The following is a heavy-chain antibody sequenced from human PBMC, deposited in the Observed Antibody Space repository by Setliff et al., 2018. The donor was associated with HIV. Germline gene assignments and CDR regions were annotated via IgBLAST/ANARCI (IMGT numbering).Heavy chain of an antibody. J-gene: IGHJ4*02. CDR1: GYTFTSYD. CDR3: AIRPNYFDNNIS. V-gene: IGHV1-8*02. CDR2: MNPKSGNT. Sequence: GASVKVSCKASGYTFTSYDFNWVRQATGQGLEWMGWMNPKSGNTGYAQKFQGRVIMTRSTSKTTAYMELSSLRSEDTAVYYCAIRPNYFDNNISWGQGTLVTVSS. D-gene: IGHD3-22*01.